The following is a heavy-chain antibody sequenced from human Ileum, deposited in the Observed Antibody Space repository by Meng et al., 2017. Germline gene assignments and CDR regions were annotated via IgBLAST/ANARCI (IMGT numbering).Heavy chain of an antibody. CDR2: IYHSGVT. Sequence: QVQPQESGPGLVKPPQTLSLTCTVSGGSISGGHYFWSWIRQHPEKGLEWIGYIYHSGVTYYSPSLKSRLTISVDTSKNQFSLKLSSVTAADTAIYYCARGVVTYYDSSTLTWFDPWGQGALVTVSS. V-gene: IGHV4-31*03. CDR1: GGSISGGHYF. J-gene: IGHJ5*02. CDR3: ARGVVTYYDSSTLTWFDP. D-gene: IGHD3-22*01.